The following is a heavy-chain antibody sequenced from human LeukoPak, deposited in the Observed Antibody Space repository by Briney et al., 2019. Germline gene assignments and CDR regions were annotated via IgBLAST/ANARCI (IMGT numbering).Heavy chain of an antibody. CDR1: GFTVSSNY. D-gene: IGHD2-21*02. V-gene: IGHV3-53*01. Sequence: GGSLRLSCAASGFTVSSNYMSWVRQAPGKGLEWVSLIYSGGSTYYADSVKGRFTISRDNSKNTLYLQMNSLRAEDTAVYYCAKDTAISGSHRTLGFDYWGQGTLVIVPS. CDR2: IYSGGST. CDR3: AKDTAISGSHRTLGFDY. J-gene: IGHJ4*02.